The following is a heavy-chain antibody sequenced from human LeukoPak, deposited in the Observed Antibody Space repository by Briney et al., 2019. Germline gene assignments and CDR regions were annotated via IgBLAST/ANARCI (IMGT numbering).Heavy chain of an antibody. CDR3: ARGVALGYFDY. V-gene: IGHV3-30*04. D-gene: IGHD2-15*01. J-gene: IGHJ4*02. CDR2: ISYDGSNE. CDR1: GFTFSSYV. Sequence: GRSLRLSCAASGFTFSSYVMHWVRQAPGKGLEWVAIISYDGSNEYYADSVKGRFTISRDNSKNTLYLQMNSLRAEDTAVYYCARGVALGYFDYWGQGTLVTVSS.